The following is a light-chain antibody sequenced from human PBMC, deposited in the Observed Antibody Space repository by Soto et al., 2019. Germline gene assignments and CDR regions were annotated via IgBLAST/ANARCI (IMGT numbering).Light chain of an antibody. Sequence: EIVLTQSPGTLSLSPVEGATLSCRASQSLSISYLAWYQHKPGKAPKLLIYAASIRAAGIPDRFSGSGSGTDFPLSIRRLEPEDFAVYYCQQYVNSPGTFGQGTRLEFK. V-gene: IGKV3-20*01. J-gene: IGKJ5*01. CDR3: QQYVNSPGT. CDR1: QSLSISY. CDR2: AAS.